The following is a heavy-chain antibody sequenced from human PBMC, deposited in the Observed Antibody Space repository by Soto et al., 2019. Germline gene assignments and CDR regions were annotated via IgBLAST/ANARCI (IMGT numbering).Heavy chain of an antibody. J-gene: IGHJ3*01. Sequence: GGSLRLSCVASGFTFSNYGMHWVRQAPGKGLEWVAMISYDGTNEYSADSVKGRFTVSRDNSKNALYLQMDSLRPEDTAVYYCAKANTVVIRLEDSFDFWRQGTVVTVSS. CDR2: ISYDGTNE. CDR1: GFTFSNYG. V-gene: IGHV3-30*18. D-gene: IGHD3-22*01. CDR3: AKANTVVIRLEDSFDF.